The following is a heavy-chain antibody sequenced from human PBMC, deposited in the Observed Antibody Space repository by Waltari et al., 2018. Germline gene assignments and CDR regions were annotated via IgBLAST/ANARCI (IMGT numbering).Heavy chain of an antibody. CDR3: ARSTRGYYYYMDV. V-gene: IGHV3-48*04. CDR1: GFTFSSYS. CDR2: ISSSSSTI. Sequence: EVQLVESGGGLVQPGGSLRLSCAASGFTFSSYSMNWVRQAPGKWLEWVSYISSSSSTIYYADSVKGRFTISRDNAKNSLYLQMNSLRAEDTAVYYCARSTRGYYYYMDVWGKWTTVTISS. D-gene: IGHD3-10*01. J-gene: IGHJ6*03.